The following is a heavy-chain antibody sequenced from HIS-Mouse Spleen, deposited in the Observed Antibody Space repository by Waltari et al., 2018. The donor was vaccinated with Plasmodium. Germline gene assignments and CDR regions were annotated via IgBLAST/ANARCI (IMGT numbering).Heavy chain of an antibody. CDR2: INHSGST. V-gene: IGHV4-34*01. CDR1: GGSFSGYY. CDR3: ARGPGYSSGWYYFDY. J-gene: IGHJ4*02. D-gene: IGHD6-19*01. Sequence: QVQLQQWGAGLLKPSATLSLTCAVYGGSFSGYYWSGIRQPPGKGLEWIGEINHSGSTNYNPSLKSRVTISVDTSKNQFSLKLSSVTAADTAVYYCARGPGYSSGWYYFDYWGQGTLVTVSS.